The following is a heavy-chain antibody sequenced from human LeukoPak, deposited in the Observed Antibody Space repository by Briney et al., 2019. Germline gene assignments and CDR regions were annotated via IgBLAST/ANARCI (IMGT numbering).Heavy chain of an antibody. CDR3: ARARSLGRFDP. V-gene: IGHV1-2*06. CDR1: GYTFTGYY. CDR2: TNPNSGGT. J-gene: IGHJ5*02. Sequence: ASVKVSCKASGYTFTGYYMHWVRQAPGQGLEWMGRTNPNSGGTNYAQKFQGRVTMTRDTSTSTAYMELSRLRSDDTAVYYCARARSLGRFDPWGQGTLVTVSS.